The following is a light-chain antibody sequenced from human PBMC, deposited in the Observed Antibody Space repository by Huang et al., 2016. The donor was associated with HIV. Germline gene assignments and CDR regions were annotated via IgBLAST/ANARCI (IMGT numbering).Light chain of an antibody. V-gene: IGKV3-15*01. CDR3: QQYNNWPLWT. CDR2: GAS. J-gene: IGKJ1*01. CDR1: QSVSSN. Sequence: EIVMTQSPATLSVSPGERATLSCRASQSVSSNLAWYQQKPGQAPRLLIYGASTRATDIPARFSGSGSGREFTLTISSLQSEDFAVYYCQQYNNWPLWTFGQGTKLEIK.